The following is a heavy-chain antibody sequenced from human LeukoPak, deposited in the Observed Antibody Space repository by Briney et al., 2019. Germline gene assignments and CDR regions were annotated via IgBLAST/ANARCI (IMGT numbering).Heavy chain of an antibody. CDR3: ARSGHYYYYGMDV. V-gene: IGHV4-4*02. D-gene: IGHD1-14*01. Sequence: SGILSLTCAVSGGSISSSNWWSWVRQPPGKGLEWIGEIYHSGSTNYNPSLKSRVTISVDKSKNQFSLKLSSVTAADTAVYYCARSGHYYYYGMDVWGQGTTVTVSS. CDR1: GGSISSSNW. J-gene: IGHJ6*02. CDR2: IYHSGST.